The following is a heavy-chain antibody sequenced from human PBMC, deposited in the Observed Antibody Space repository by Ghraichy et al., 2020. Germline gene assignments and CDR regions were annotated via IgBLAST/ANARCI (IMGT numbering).Heavy chain of an antibody. CDR3: ARVDPVRWQLAYYYYYGMDV. Sequence: ASVKVSCKASGYTFTSYGISWVRQAPGQGLEWMGWISAYNGNTNYAQKLQGRVTMTTDTSTSTAYMELRSLRSDDTAVYYCARVDPVRWQLAYYYYYGMDVWGQGTTVTVSS. CDR1: GYTFTSYG. D-gene: IGHD6-6*01. V-gene: IGHV1-18*01. J-gene: IGHJ6*02. CDR2: ISAYNGNT.